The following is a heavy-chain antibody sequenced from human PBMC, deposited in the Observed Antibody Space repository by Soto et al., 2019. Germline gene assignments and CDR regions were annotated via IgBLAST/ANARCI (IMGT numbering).Heavy chain of an antibody. CDR2: IYSGGST. CDR1: GFTVSSNY. CDR3: ARGSYGDYGPFDY. J-gene: IGHJ4*02. D-gene: IGHD4-17*01. Sequence: GGSLRLSCAASGFTVSSNYMSWVRQAPGKGLEWVSVIYSGGSTYYADSVKGRFTISRHNSKNTLYLQMNSLRAEDTAVYYCARGSYGDYGPFDYWGQGTLVTVSS. V-gene: IGHV3-53*04.